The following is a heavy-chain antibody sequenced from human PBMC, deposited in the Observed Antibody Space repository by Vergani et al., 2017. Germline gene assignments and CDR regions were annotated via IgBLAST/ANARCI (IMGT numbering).Heavy chain of an antibody. CDR1: GFTFSSYS. J-gene: IGHJ5*01. Sequence: EVQLVESGGGLVKPGGSLRLSCAASGFTFSSYSMNWVRQSPEKGLVWVSRIKSDGSITNYADSVKGRFTISRDNAKNTLYLEMNSLRGDDTAIYYCVRARCSGPCFMSNWFDSLGQGTLVTVSS. CDR3: VRARCSGPCFMSNWFDS. D-gene: IGHD5-12*01. V-gene: IGHV3-74*02. CDR2: IKSDGSIT.